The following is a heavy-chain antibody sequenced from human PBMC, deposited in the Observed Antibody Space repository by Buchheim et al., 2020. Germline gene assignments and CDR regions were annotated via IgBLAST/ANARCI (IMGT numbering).Heavy chain of an antibody. J-gene: IGHJ6*02. Sequence: VQLLESGGGLVQPGGSLRLSCAASGFTFSSYGMHWVRQAPGKGLEWVAVISYDGSNKYYADSVKGRFTISRDNSKNTLYLQMNSLRAEDTAVYYCAKGVGGSEWPLGYYYYGMDVWGQGTT. CDR1: GFTFSSYG. V-gene: IGHV3-30*18. CDR3: AKGVGGSEWPLGYYYYGMDV. CDR2: ISYDGSNK. D-gene: IGHD3-16*01.